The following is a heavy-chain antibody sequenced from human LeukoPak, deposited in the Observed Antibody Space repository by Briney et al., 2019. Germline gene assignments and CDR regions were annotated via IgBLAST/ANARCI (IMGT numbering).Heavy chain of an antibody. CDR1: GVSISSGFYY. D-gene: IGHD3-22*01. V-gene: IGHV4-61*02. CDR2: TYTSGST. CDR3: ARGSGLLPNY. Sequence: SQTLSLTCTVSGVSISSGFYYWSWIRQPAGKGLEWVGRTYTSGSTNYNPFLKSRVTISVDTSKNQFSLKLSSVTAADTAVYYCARGSGLLPNYWGQGTLVTVSS. J-gene: IGHJ4*02.